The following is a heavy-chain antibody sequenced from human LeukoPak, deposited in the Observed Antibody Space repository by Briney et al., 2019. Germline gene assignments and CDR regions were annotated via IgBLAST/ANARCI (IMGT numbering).Heavy chain of an antibody. J-gene: IGHJ4*02. V-gene: IGHV1-3*01. CDR3: ASSPIFFAFGELSPAFDY. Sequence: ASVKVSCKASGYTFTSYAMHWVRQAPGQRLEWMGWINAGNGNTKYSQKFQGRVTITRDTSASTAYMELSSLRSEDTAVYYCASSPIFFAFGELSPAFDYWGQGTLVTVSS. CDR1: GYTFTSYA. D-gene: IGHD3-10*01. CDR2: INAGNGNT.